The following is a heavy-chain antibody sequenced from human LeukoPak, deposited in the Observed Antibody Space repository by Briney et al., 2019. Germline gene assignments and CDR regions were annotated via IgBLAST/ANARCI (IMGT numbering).Heavy chain of an antibody. J-gene: IGHJ5*02. V-gene: IGHV1-2*02. D-gene: IGHD3-22*01. Sequence: ASVKVSCKASGYTFTGYYMHWVRQAPGQGLEWMGWINLRQPPQVQAHLPGGGTKYAEKFQGRVTMTRDTSISTAYMELSRLRSHDTAVYYCAREGGPTIVVVTDLGFDPWGQGTLVTVSS. CDR1: GYTFTGYY. CDR2: INLRQPPQVQAHLPGGGT. CDR3: AREGGPTIVVVTDLGFDP.